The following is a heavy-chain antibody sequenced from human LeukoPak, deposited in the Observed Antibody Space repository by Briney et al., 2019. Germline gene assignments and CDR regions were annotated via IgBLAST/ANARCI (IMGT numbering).Heavy chain of an antibody. V-gene: IGHV3-23*01. CDR2: ITASGGNT. J-gene: IGHJ4*02. D-gene: IGHD5-18*01. CDR1: GFTFSSYA. Sequence: GGSLRPSCAASGFTFSSYAMGWVRQAPGKGLEWVSAITASGGNTYYADSVKGRFTISRDNSKNTLYLQVNSLRAEDTAVYYCAKGNGYSYGRYYFDYWGQGTLVTVSS. CDR3: AKGNGYSYGRYYFDY.